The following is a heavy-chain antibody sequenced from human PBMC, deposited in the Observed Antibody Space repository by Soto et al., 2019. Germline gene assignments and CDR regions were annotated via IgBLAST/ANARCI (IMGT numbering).Heavy chain of an antibody. D-gene: IGHD4-17*01. CDR2: ISGSGSAT. V-gene: IGHV3-23*01. CDR3: AKDIKGTGTNVIDDS. Sequence: EVQLLESGGSLVQPGGSLRLSCAASGFSFSTYAMGWVRQAPGKGLEWVSAISGSGSATYYADPVKGRFTISRDNSKDTLYLQMNSLRAGDTAVYDGAKDIKGTGTNVIDDSWGQGSRVTVSS. CDR1: GFSFSTYA. J-gene: IGHJ4*02.